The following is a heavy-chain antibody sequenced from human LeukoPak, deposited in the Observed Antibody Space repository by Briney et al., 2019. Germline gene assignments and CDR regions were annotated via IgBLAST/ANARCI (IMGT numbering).Heavy chain of an antibody. V-gene: IGHV4-31*02. Sequence: LRLSCAASGFTFSSYSMNWVRQHPGKGLEWIGYIFYSGHTYYNPSLESRASISIDTSTSQFSLRLNSVTAADTAVYFCARDQKYRGSAEGFDYWGQGTLVTVSS. J-gene: IGHJ4*02. CDR3: ARDQKYRGSAEGFDY. CDR1: GFTFSSYS. CDR2: IFYSGHT. D-gene: IGHD5-12*01.